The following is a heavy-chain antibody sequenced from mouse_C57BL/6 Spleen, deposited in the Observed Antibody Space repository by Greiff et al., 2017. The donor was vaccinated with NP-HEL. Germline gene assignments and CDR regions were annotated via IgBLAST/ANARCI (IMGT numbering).Heavy chain of an antibody. V-gene: IGHV1-74*01. CDR1: GYTFTSYW. Sequence: VQLQQPGAELVKPGASVKVSCKASGYTFTSYWMHWVKQRPGQGLEWIGRIHPSDSDTNYNQKLQGKATLTVDTSSSTAYMQLSSLTSEDSAVYYCAIGGDGYSYYYAMDYWGQGTSVTVSS. CDR2: IHPSDSDT. J-gene: IGHJ4*01. CDR3: AIGGDGYSYYYAMDY. D-gene: IGHD2-3*01.